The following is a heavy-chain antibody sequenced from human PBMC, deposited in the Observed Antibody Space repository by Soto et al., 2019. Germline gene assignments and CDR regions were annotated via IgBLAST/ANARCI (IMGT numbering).Heavy chain of an antibody. J-gene: IGHJ5*02. V-gene: IGHV4-30-2*01. CDR1: GGSISSGGYS. Sequence: PSETLSLTCAVSGGSISSGGYSWSWIRQPPGKGLEWIGYIYHSGSTYYNPSLKSRVTISVDRSKNQFSLKLSSVTAADTAVYYCARASGIYCSGGSCHWNCFDPWRQRTLVTVSS. CDR2: IYHSGST. CDR3: ARASGIYCSGGSCHWNCFDP. D-gene: IGHD2-15*01.